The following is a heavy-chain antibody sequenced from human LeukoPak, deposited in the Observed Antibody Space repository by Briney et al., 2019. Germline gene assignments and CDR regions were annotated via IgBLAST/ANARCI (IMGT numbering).Heavy chain of an antibody. CDR1: GFTFSSHW. J-gene: IGHJ6*03. V-gene: IGHV3-74*01. D-gene: IGHD6-13*01. Sequence: GGSLRLSCAASGFTFSSHWMHWVRQAPGKGLVWVSRINSDGSSTSYADSVKGRFTISRDNAKNSLYLQMNSLRAEDTAVYYCARGSPYSSSWPQGGYYYMDVWGKGTTVTVSS. CDR2: INSDGSST. CDR3: ARGSPYSSSWPQGGYYYMDV.